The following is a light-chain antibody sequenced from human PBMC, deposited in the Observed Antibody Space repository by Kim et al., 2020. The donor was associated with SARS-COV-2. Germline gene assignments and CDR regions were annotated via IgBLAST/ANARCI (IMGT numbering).Light chain of an antibody. CDR3: QAWDSSTAV. CDR2: QDS. Sequence: SLSPGQTASIPCSGDKLGDKYACLYQQKPGQSPVLVIYQDSKRPSGIPERFSGSNSGNTATLTISGTQAMDEADYYCQAWDSSTAVFGGGTQLTVL. CDR1: KLGDKY. V-gene: IGLV3-1*01. J-gene: IGLJ3*02.